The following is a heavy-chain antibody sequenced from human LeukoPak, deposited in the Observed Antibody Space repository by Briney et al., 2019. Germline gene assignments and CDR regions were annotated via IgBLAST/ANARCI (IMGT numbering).Heavy chain of an antibody. CDR2: ISSSSSYI. J-gene: IGHJ5*02. V-gene: IGHV3-21*01. CDR3: ARGADGVSSNSRGWFDP. Sequence: GGSLRLSCAASGFTFNTYSMNWVRQAPGKGLEWVSSISSSSSYIYYADSVKGRFTISRDNARNSLYLQMNTLRAEDTAVYSCARGADGVSSNSRGWFDPWGQGTLVTVSS. D-gene: IGHD2-15*01. CDR1: GFTFNTYS.